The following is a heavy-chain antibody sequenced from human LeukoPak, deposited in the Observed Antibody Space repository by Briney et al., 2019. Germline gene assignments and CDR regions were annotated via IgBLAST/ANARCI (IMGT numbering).Heavy chain of an antibody. J-gene: IGHJ4*02. CDR2: ISNSGRTK. D-gene: IGHD4-17*01. Sequence: PGASLRLSCAASGFTFSSYEMNWVRQAPGKGLEWVSFISNSGRTKYYADSVKGRFTISRDNAKNSLYLQMNILRADDTAVYYCATSSVTTGIDFDCWGQGTLVTVSS. CDR3: ATSSVTTGIDFDC. CDR1: GFTFSSYE. V-gene: IGHV3-48*03.